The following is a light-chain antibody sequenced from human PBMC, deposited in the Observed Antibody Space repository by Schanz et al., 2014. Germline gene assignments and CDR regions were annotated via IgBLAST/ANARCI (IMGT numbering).Light chain of an antibody. CDR3: ASYAGSGNEV. J-gene: IGLJ2*01. CDR1: SSDVGGYDY. V-gene: IGLV2-8*01. CDR2: EVS. Sequence: QSALTQPPSASGSPGQSVTVSCTGTSSDVGGYDYVSWYQQLPGKAPKLMIYEVSKRPSGVPDRFSGSKSGNTASLTVSGLQAEDEADYYCASYAGSGNEVFGGGTKLTVL.